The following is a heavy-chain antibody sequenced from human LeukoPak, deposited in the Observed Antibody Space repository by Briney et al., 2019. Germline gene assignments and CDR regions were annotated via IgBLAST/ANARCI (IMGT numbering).Heavy chain of an antibody. D-gene: IGHD6-13*01. CDR3: AKVRMVGIAAAGGFDFDY. Sequence: GRSLRLSCAASGFTFSSYGMHWVRQAPGKGLEWVAVISYDGSNKYYADSVKGRFTISRDNSKNTLYLQMNSLRAEDTAVYYCAKVRMVGIAAAGGFDFDYWGQGTLVTVSS. CDR1: GFTFSSYG. V-gene: IGHV3-30*18. J-gene: IGHJ4*02. CDR2: ISYDGSNK.